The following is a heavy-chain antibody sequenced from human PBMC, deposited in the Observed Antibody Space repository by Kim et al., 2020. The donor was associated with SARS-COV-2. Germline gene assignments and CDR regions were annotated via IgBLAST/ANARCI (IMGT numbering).Heavy chain of an antibody. V-gene: IGHV7-4-1*02. D-gene: IGHD3-22*01. Sequence: GFTGRFVFSLDTSVSTAYLQISSLKAEDTAVYYCARAFTYDSSGYYFDYWGQGTLVTVSS. J-gene: IGHJ4*02. CDR3: ARAFTYDSSGYYFDY.